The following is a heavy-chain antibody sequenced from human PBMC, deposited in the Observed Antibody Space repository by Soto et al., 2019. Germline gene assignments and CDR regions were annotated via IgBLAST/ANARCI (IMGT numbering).Heavy chain of an antibody. CDR1: GSSFSNTG. CDR2: INGDNGNT. D-gene: IGHD4-17*01. V-gene: IGHV1-18*04. Sequence: QFQRVQSGAEVKNPGASVKVSCQASGSSFSNTGIGWVRQAPGQGFEGMGWINGDNGNTNYAQKFQGRVTMTTDTSTSTAYMELRSLRSDDTAVYYCARDLGYGDYGTDFWGQGTLVTVSS. CDR3: ARDLGYGDYGTDF. J-gene: IGHJ4*02.